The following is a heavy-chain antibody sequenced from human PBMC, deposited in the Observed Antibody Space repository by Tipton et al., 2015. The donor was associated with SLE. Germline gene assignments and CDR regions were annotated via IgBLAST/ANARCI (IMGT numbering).Heavy chain of an antibody. CDR2: MTSDVRTV. D-gene: IGHD3-16*01. J-gene: IGHJ4*02. CDR3: TKGGFSFSYES. Sequence: GSLRLSCAASGFTFNIYSMNWVRQAPGKGLEWVSYMTSDVRTVHYSDSVKGRFTISRDNAKNSVYLEMNNLRAEDTAVYYCTKGGFSFSYESWGQGTLVTVSS. V-gene: IGHV3-48*01. CDR1: GFTFNIYS.